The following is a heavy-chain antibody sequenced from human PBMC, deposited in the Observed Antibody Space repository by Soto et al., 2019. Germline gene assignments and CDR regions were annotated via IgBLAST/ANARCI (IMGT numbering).Heavy chain of an antibody. Sequence: ASVKVSCKASGYTFTSYGISWVRQAPGQGLEWMGWISAYNGNTNYAQKLQGRVTMTTDTSTSTAYMELRSLRSDDTAVYYCARDWYYYDSSGYYYDAFDIWGQGTMVTVSS. D-gene: IGHD3-22*01. CDR3: ARDWYYYDSSGYYYDAFDI. V-gene: IGHV1-18*01. CDR1: GYTFTSYG. J-gene: IGHJ3*02. CDR2: ISAYNGNT.